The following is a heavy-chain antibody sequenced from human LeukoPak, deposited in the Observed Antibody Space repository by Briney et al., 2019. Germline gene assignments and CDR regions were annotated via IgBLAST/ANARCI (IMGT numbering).Heavy chain of an antibody. CDR3: ARGDLLTIFGVVAEYFQH. CDR1: GGSISSSSYY. CDR2: IYYSGST. D-gene: IGHD3-3*01. J-gene: IGHJ1*01. Sequence: PSETLSLTCTVSGGSISSSSYYWGWIRQPPGKGLEWVGSIYYSGSTYYNPSLKSRVTISVDTSKSQFSLKLRSVTAADTAVYYCARGDLLTIFGVVAEYFQHWGQGTLVTVSS. V-gene: IGHV4-39*01.